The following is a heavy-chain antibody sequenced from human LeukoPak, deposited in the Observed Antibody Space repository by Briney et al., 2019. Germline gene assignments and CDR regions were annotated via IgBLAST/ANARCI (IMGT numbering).Heavy chain of an antibody. V-gene: IGHV4-61*02. D-gene: IGHD2-21*02. CDR3: ARAPGVMTAFDY. J-gene: IGHJ4*02. CDR1: GGSISSGSYY. Sequence: PSQTLSLTCTVSGGSISSGSYYWSWIRQPAGEGLEWIGRIYTSGSTNYNPSLKSRVTISVDTSKNQFSLKLSSVTAADTAVYYCARAPGVMTAFDYWGQGAPVTVSS. CDR2: IYTSGST.